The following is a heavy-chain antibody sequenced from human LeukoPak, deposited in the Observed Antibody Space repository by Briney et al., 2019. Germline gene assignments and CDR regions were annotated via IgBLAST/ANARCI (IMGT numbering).Heavy chain of an antibody. V-gene: IGHV3-21*01. J-gene: IGHJ4*02. CDR3: ARDIVATITFDY. Sequence: GGSLRLSCAASGFTFSSYSMNWVRQAPGKGLEWVSSISSSSSYIYYADSVRGRFTISRDNAKNSLYLQMNSLRAEDTAVYYCARDIVATITFDYWGQGTLVTVSS. D-gene: IGHD5-12*01. CDR2: ISSSSSYI. CDR1: GFTFSSYS.